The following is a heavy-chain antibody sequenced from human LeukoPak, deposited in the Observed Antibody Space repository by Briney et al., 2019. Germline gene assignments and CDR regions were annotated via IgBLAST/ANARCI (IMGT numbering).Heavy chain of an antibody. J-gene: IGHJ4*02. D-gene: IGHD1-7*01. CDR1: GFTFSGYP. CDR3: ARDWDDITGTTCFDY. V-gene: IGHV3-30-3*01. CDR2: ISYDGSNK. Sequence: GGSLRLSCAASGFTFSGYPIHWVRQAPGKGLEWVAVISYDGSNKYYADSVKGRFTISRDNAKNSLYLQMNSLRAEDTAVYYCARDWDDITGTTCFDYWGQGTLVTVSS.